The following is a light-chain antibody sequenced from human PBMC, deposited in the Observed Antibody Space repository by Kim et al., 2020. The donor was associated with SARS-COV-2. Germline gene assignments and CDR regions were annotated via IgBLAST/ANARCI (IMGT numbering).Light chain of an antibody. CDR3: QQAYSIPLT. V-gene: IGKV1-39*01. J-gene: IGKJ4*01. CDR2: AAS. Sequence: DIQMTQSPSSLSASVGDRVTITCRASQSINTSLNWYQQKPGKAPKLLISAASSLHSGVPSRFSGSGSGTDFTLTINSLQPEDFAIYSCQQAYSIPLTFGGGTKLEI. CDR1: QSINTS.